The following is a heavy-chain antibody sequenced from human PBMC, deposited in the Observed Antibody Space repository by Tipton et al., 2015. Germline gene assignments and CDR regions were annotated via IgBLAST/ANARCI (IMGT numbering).Heavy chain of an antibody. D-gene: IGHD6-19*01. Sequence: QSGPEVKKPGASVRVSCKASGYIFSNYAIHWVRQAPGQRLEWMGWINVGDNNRTYSQSFQGRVSLTSDTAANTAYMELSSLTSEDTAVYHCTRDSHYRSGWYVGQGWFDPWGQGTLVTVSS. V-gene: IGHV1-3*01. J-gene: IGHJ5*02. CDR2: INVGDNNR. CDR1: GYIFSNYA. CDR3: TRDSHYRSGWYVGQGWFDP.